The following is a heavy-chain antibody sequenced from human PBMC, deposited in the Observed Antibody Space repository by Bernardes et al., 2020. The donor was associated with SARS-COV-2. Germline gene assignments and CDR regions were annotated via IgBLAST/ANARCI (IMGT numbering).Heavy chain of an antibody. J-gene: IGHJ4*02. CDR1: GFTFSSYG. Sequence: GTLRLSCAASGFTFSSYGMHWVRQGPGKGLEWIGEIDHSGGTNYNPSLKSRVTISVDTSKNQFSLKLSSVTAADTAVYYCARDAALDFWSGYLDYWGQGTLVTVSS. CDR3: ARDAALDFWSGYLDY. CDR2: IDHSGGT. D-gene: IGHD3-3*01. V-gene: IGHV4-34*01.